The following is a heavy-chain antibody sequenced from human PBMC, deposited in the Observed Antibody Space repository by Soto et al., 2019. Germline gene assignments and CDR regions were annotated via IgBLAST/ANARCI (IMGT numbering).Heavy chain of an antibody. Sequence: SETLSLTCTVSGGSISSSSYYWGWIRQPPGKGLEWIGSIYYSGSTYYNPSLKSRVTISVDTSKNQFSLKLSSVTAADTAVYYCGSGSNFDYWGQGTLVTVSS. V-gene: IGHV4-39*01. CDR3: GSGSNFDY. J-gene: IGHJ4*02. CDR2: IYYSGST. CDR1: GGSISSSSYY. D-gene: IGHD3-10*01.